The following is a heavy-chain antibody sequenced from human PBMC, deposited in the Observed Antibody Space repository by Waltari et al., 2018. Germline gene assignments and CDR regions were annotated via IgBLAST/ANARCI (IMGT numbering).Heavy chain of an antibody. CDR1: GDSIRSSDYF. V-gene: IGHV4-39*01. CDR3: TRETSSTSHY. D-gene: IGHD2-2*01. J-gene: IGHJ4*02. Sequence: QLQLQESGPGLVKPSETLSLTCSVSGDSIRSSDYFWAWIRQPPGKALEWIGSTYYTGTTFCSPSLKSRCTISIDTSKNRFSLKLSSVTATDTALYYCTRETSSTSHYWGQGTLVTVSS. CDR2: TYYTGTT.